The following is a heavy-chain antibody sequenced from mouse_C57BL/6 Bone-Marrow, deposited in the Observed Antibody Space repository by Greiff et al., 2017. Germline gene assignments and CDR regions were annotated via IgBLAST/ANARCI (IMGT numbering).Heavy chain of an antibody. D-gene: IGHD2-5*01. CDR2: ISYDGSN. Sequence: EVKLMESGPGLVKPSQSLSLTCSVTGYSITSGYYWNWIRQFPGNKLEWMGYISYDGSNNYNPSLKNRISITRDTSKNQFFLKLNSVTTEDTATYYCARDGEAYYSNYDYWGQGTTLTVSS. V-gene: IGHV3-6*01. CDR1: GYSITSGYY. J-gene: IGHJ2*01. CDR3: ARDGEAYYSNYDY.